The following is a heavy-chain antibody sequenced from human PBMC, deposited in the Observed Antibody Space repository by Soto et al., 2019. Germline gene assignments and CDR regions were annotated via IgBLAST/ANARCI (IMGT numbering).Heavy chain of an antibody. CDR3: AREDESSGYAGTFQH. CDR2: ISHDGNK. J-gene: IGHJ1*01. CDR1: GFTFSSYV. D-gene: IGHD3-22*01. Sequence: QVQLVESGGDVVQPGTSLRLSCAASGFTFSSYVFHWFRQTPGKGLEWVGLISHDGNKHYADSVKDRFTISRDNSKNELNLEMNSLRAEDTALYYCAREDESSGYAGTFQHWGQGTLVTVSP. V-gene: IGHV3-30-3*01.